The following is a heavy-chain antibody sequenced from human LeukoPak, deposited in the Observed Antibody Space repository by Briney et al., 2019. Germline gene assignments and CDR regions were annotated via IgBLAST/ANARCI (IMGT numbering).Heavy chain of an antibody. Sequence: GESLKISCKGSGYSFTKYWIGWVRQKPGKGLEYMCLIHPGDSDTRYSPSFQGQVTISVDKSINTAYLQWSSLKASDTAMYYCVRHLYEGGANHLFDYWGQRTLVTVSS. D-gene: IGHD3-16*01. J-gene: IGHJ4*02. CDR3: VRHLYEGGANHLFDY. V-gene: IGHV5-51*01. CDR1: GYSFTKYW. CDR2: IHPGDSDT.